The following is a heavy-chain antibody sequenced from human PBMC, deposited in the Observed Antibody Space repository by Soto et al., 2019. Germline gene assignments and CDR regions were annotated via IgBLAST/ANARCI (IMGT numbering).Heavy chain of an antibody. J-gene: IGHJ6*03. Sequence: EVQLLESGGGLVQPGGSLRLSCAASGFTSNNYASYAMRWVRQAPGKGLEWVSTINAGGDTTYYADSVKGRFTISRDKSNNTLYLQMNSLRAEDTAVYYCAKLKLTYNYVDVRGKGTTVTFSS. V-gene: IGHV3-23*01. CDR3: AKLKLTYNYVDV. CDR2: INAGGDTT. D-gene: IGHD3-10*01. CDR1: GFTSNNYASYA.